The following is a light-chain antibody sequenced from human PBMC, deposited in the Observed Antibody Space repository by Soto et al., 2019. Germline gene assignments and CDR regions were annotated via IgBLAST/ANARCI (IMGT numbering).Light chain of an antibody. V-gene: IGKV3-15*01. CDR2: GAS. CDR1: QSVSSN. CDR3: QQYNNWPRT. J-gene: IGKJ1*01. Sequence: ILMTQSPSTLAVSPGERATLSCGASQSVSSNLAWYQQKPGQAPRLLIYGASTRATGIPARFSGSGSGTEFTLTISSLQSEDFELYYCQQYNNWPRTFGQGTKVDIK.